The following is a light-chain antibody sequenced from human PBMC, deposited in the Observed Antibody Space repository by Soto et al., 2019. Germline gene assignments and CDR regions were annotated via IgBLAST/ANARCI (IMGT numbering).Light chain of an antibody. CDR3: SSYTSISTYV. V-gene: IGLV2-14*01. Sequence: QSALTQPASVSGSPGQSVTISCTGTSSDVGSYNFVSWYQQHPGKAPKLMIYEVCTRPSGVSNRFSGSKSVNTASLTISGLQAEDEADYYCSSYTSISTYVFGTGTKLTVL. CDR1: SSDVGSYNF. CDR2: EVC. J-gene: IGLJ1*01.